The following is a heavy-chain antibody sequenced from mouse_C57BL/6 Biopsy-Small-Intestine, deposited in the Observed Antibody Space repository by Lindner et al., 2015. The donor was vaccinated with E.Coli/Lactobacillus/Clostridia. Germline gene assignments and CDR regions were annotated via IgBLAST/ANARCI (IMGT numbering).Heavy chain of an antibody. CDR3: ARSHQKGLEY. V-gene: IGHV1-64*01. CDR2: ISPYNGNA. D-gene: IGHD3-3*01. CDR1: GYTLINYG. J-gene: IGHJ4*01. Sequence: SVKVSCKASGYTLINYGFTWVRQAPGQGLEWLGWISPYNGNANYPQKLQGRVTMTTDTSTNTAYMELRSLRSDDTAVYYCARSHQKGLEYWGQGTLVTVSS.